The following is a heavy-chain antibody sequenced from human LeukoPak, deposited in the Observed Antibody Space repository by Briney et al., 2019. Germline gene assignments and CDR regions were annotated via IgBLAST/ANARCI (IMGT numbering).Heavy chain of an antibody. Sequence: SETLSLTCAVYGGSFSGYYWSWIRQPPGKGLEWIGEINHNGSTNYNPSLKSRVTISVDTSKNQFSLKLSSVTAADTAVYYCARVKRGVTVLSTDYWGQGTLVTVSS. J-gene: IGHJ4*02. CDR2: INHNGST. V-gene: IGHV4-34*01. CDR3: ARVKRGVTVLSTDY. CDR1: GGSFSGYY. D-gene: IGHD2/OR15-2a*01.